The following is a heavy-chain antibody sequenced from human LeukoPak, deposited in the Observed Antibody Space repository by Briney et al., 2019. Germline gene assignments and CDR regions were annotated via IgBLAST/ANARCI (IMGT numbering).Heavy chain of an antibody. V-gene: IGHV4-34*01. Sequence: SETLSLTCAVYGGSFSGYYWSWIRQPPGKGLEWIGEINHSGSTNYNPSLKSRVTISVDTSKNQFSLKLSSVTAADTAVYYCARDYQFEWLLGYNLFDPWGQGTLVTVSS. CDR1: GGSFSGYY. CDR3: ARDYQFEWLLGYNLFDP. D-gene: IGHD3-9*01. CDR2: INHSGST. J-gene: IGHJ5*02.